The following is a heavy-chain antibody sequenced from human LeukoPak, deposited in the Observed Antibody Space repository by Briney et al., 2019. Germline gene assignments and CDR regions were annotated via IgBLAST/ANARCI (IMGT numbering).Heavy chain of an antibody. D-gene: IGHD1-26*01. CDR3: ARARDRWEVRGVFGD. CDR1: GFAVRSFY. J-gene: IGHJ4*02. CDR2: PYTGGNT. V-gene: IGHV3-66*01. Sequence: GGSLRLSCAASGFAVRSFYMSWVRQAPGKGLEWISVPYTGGNTYYPDYVKGRFTISRDSSKNTLYLQMNSLRDEDTAVYYCARARDRWEVRGVFGDWGQGTLVTVSS.